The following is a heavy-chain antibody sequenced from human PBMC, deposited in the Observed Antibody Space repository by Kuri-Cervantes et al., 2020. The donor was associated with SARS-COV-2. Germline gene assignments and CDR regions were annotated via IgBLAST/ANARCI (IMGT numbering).Heavy chain of an antibody. V-gene: IGHV4-38-2*01. CDR3: ARMRIAAAGTGWFDP. J-gene: IGHJ5*02. D-gene: IGHD6-13*01. CDR2: IYHSGST. Sequence: SQTLSLTCAVSGYSISSGYYWGWIRQPPGKGLEWIGSIYHSGSTYYNPSLKSRVTISVDTSKNQFSLKLSSVTAADTAVYYCARMRIAAAGTGWFDPWAREPWSPSPQ. CDR1: GYSISSGYY.